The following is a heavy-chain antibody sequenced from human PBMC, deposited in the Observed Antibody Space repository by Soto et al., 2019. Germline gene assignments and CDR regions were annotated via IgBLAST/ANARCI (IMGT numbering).Heavy chain of an antibody. J-gene: IGHJ6*02. D-gene: IGHD4-17*01. CDR2: ISSSSSYI. V-gene: IGHV3-21*01. CDR3: ARDPTTVTQSDYYYYGMDV. Sequence: PGGSLRLSCAASGFTFSSYSMNWVRQAPGKGLEWVSSISSSSSYIYYADSVKGRFTISRDNAKNSLYLQMNSLRAEDTAVYYCARDPTTVTQSDYYYYGMDVWGQGTTVTLSS. CDR1: GFTFSSYS.